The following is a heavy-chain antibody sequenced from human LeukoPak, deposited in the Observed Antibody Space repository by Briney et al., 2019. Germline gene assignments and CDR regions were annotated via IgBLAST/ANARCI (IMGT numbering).Heavy chain of an antibody. J-gene: IGHJ6*02. CDR1: GFTFSSYS. Sequence: GGSLRLSCAASGFTFSSYSMNWVRQAPGKGLEWVSSISSSSSYIYYADSVKGRFTISRDNSKNTLYLQMNSLRAEDTAVYYCARDLGTTPSYYYYYGMDVWGQGTTVTVSS. D-gene: IGHD1-7*01. V-gene: IGHV3-21*01. CDR2: ISSSSSYI. CDR3: ARDLGTTPSYYYYYGMDV.